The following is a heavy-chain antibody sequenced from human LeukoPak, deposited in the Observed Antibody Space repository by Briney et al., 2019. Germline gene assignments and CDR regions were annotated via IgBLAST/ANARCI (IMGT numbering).Heavy chain of an antibody. Sequence: ASVKVSCKASGYTFTSHGISWVRQAPGQGLEWMGRISAYNGNTNYAQKLQGRVTMTTDTSTSTAYMELRSLRSDDTAVYYCTVVAWAFDYWGQGTLVTVSS. J-gene: IGHJ4*02. V-gene: IGHV1-18*04. CDR2: ISAYNGNT. CDR1: GYTFTSHG. CDR3: TVVAWAFDY. D-gene: IGHD2-15*01.